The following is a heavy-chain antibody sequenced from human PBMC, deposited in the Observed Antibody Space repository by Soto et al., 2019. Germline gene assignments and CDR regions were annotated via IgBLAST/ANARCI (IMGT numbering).Heavy chain of an antibody. CDR1: GYTFTSYG. CDR3: ARADGPGFVGP. J-gene: IGHJ5*02. V-gene: IGHV1-3*05. Sequence: QVQLVQSEAEEKKPGASVKVSCKASGYTFTSYGIQWVRQAPGQRLEWMGWINAGNGNTKYSQKFQGRVTITRDTSASTAYMELSSLRSEDTAVYYCARADGPGFVGPWGQGTLVTVSS. D-gene: IGHD2-2*01. CDR2: INAGNGNT.